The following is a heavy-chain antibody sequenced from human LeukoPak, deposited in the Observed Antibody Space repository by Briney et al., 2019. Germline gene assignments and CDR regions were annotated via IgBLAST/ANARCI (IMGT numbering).Heavy chain of an antibody. V-gene: IGHV4-39*07. CDR2: IYYSGST. CDR1: GGSISSSSYY. CDR3: ARDRYSSSSGLDY. J-gene: IGHJ4*02. D-gene: IGHD6-6*01. Sequence: PSETLSLTCTVSGGSISSSSYYWGWIRQPPGKGLEWIGSIYYSGSTYYNPSLKSRVTISVDTSKNQFSLKLSSVTAADTAVYYCARDRYSSSSGLDYWGQGTLVTVSS.